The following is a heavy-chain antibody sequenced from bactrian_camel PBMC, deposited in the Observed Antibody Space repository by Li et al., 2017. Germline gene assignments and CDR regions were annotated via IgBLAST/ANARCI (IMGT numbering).Heavy chain of an antibody. CDR2: ISAAGDTT. J-gene: IGHJ4*01. CDR1: Y. Sequence: YMAWFRQVTGTEREGVAAISAAGDTTYYGVFVKGRFTVPQDKAKRTLYLQMTDLNPEDTAMYYCAAGSPWTQQQAMSRWGYNYWGQ. CDR3: AAGSPWTQQQAMSRWGYNY. V-gene: IGHV3S28*01. D-gene: IGHD5*01.